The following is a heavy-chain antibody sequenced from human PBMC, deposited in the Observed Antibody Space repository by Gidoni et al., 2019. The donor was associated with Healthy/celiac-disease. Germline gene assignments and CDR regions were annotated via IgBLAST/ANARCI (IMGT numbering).Heavy chain of an antibody. CDR3: AKDGSPITGTTCRWFDP. J-gene: IGHJ5*02. D-gene: IGHD1-20*01. V-gene: IGHV3-23*01. CDR1: SSYA. Sequence: SSYAMSWVRQAPGKGLEWVSAISGSGGSTYYADSVKGRFTISRDNSKNTLYLQMNSLRAEDTAVYYCAKDGSPITGTTCRWFDPWGQGTLVTVSS. CDR2: ISGSGGST.